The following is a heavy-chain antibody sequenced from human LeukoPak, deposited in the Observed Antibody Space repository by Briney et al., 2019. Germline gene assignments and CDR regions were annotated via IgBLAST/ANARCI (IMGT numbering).Heavy chain of an antibody. CDR1: GFTFSSYG. Sequence: GGSLRLSCAASGFTFSSYGMHWVRQAPGKGLEWVAVISYDGSNKYYGDSVKGRFTISRDNSKNTLDLQMNSLRAEDTAVYYCAKASGSGSYSYYFDYWGQGTLVTVSS. V-gene: IGHV3-30*18. CDR3: AKASGSGSYSYYFDY. CDR2: ISYDGSNK. D-gene: IGHD3-10*01. J-gene: IGHJ4*02.